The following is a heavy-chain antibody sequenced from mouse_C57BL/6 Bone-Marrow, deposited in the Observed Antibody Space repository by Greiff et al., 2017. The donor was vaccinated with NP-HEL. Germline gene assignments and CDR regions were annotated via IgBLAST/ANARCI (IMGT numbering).Heavy chain of an antibody. CDR3: ARDGHCGEFDY. D-gene: IGHD2-3*01. V-gene: IGHV1-63*01. CDR2: IYPGGGYT. CDR1: GYTFTNYW. Sequence: SGAELVRPGTSVKMSCKASGYTFTNYWIGWAKQRPGHGLEWIGDIYPGGGYTNYNEKFKGKATLTADKSSSTAYMQFSSLTSEDSAIYYCARDGHCGEFDYWGQGTTLTVSS. J-gene: IGHJ2*01.